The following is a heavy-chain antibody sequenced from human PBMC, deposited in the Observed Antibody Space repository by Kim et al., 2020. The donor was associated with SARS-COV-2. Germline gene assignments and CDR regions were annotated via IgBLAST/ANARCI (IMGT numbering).Heavy chain of an antibody. CDR1: GFTLSSYW. V-gene: IGHV3-7*01. CDR2: IRGDGSLT. D-gene: IGHD1-26*01. J-gene: IGHJ3*02. CDR3: ARDVTPYSGDYYDAFDI. Sequence: GGSLRLSCAASGFTLSSYWMTWVRQGAGQGLEWVANIRGDGSLTHYVDSVKGRFTISRDNAKNTLYLQMNSPRVEDTAVYYCARDVTPYSGDYYDAFDIWGQGTMVSVAS.